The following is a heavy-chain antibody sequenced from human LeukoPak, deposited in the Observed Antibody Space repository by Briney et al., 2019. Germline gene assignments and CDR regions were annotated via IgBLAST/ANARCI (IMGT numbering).Heavy chain of an antibody. CDR1: GGTFSSYA. V-gene: IGHV1-69*13. J-gene: IGHJ4*02. CDR2: IIPIFGTA. Sequence: SVKVSCKASGGTFSSYAISWVRQAPGQGLEWMGGIIPIFGTANYAQKFQGRVTITADESTSTAYMELSSLRSEDTAVYYCASAGTGIKGFYYFGYWGQGTLVTVSS. CDR3: ASAGTGIKGFYYFGY. D-gene: IGHD7-27*01.